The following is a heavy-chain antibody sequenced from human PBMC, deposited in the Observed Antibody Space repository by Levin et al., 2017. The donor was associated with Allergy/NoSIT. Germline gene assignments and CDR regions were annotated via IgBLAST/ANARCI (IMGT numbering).Heavy chain of an antibody. V-gene: IGHV4-61*01. CDR3: ARDWVVPALRGAGAFDI. CDR2: IYYSGST. D-gene: IGHD2-2*01. CDR1: GGSVSSGSYY. Sequence: SETLSLTCTVSGGSVSSGSYYWSWIRQPPGKGLEWIGYIYYSGSTNYNPSLKSRVTISVDTSKNQFSLKLSSVTAADTAVYYCARDWVVPALRGAGAFDIWGQGTMVTVSS. J-gene: IGHJ3*02.